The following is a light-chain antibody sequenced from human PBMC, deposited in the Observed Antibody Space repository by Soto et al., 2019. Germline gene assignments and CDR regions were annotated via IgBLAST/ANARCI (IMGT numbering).Light chain of an antibody. CDR3: LQCNSYPWA. J-gene: IGKJ1*01. CDR2: AAS. CDR1: QGIGNH. Sequence: DIQMTQSPSYLSASVGDRVTITCRASQGIGNHFPWYQQKPWEGPNSLIYAASSLQSGVTSWFSGSGTGTEFTLTLSSLQPEDCAYYYCLQCNSYPWAFGQGTKVEIK. V-gene: IGKV1-17*01.